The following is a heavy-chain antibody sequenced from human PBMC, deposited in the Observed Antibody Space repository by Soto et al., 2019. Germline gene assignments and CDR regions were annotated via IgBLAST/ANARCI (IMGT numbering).Heavy chain of an antibody. D-gene: IGHD3-10*02. CDR2: INHSGST. Sequence: SETLSLTCAVYGGSFSGYYWSWIRQPPGKGLEWIGEINHSGSTNYNPSLKSRVTISVDTSKNQFSLKLSSVSAADTAVYYCATVRVVRGLIITTYYYYARYVWGQDTTVNVS. V-gene: IGHV4-34*01. CDR3: ATVRVVRGLIITTYYYYARYV. J-gene: IGHJ6*02. CDR1: GGSFSGYY.